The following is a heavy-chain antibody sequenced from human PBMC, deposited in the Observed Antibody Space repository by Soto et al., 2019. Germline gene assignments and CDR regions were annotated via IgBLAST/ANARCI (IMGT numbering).Heavy chain of an antibody. CDR2: ISWNSDST. CDR1: GFTFDDYA. J-gene: IGHJ4*02. Sequence: EVHLVESGGGLVQPGRSLRLSCAASGFTFDDYAMHWVRQAPWKGLEWVSGISWNSDSTGYADSVKGRFTISRDNAKNSLFLQMNSLRAEDTALYFCAKDTDIIVGGTHIDFWGRGTLVSVSS. V-gene: IGHV3-9*01. CDR3: AKDTDIIVGGTHIDF. D-gene: IGHD1-26*01.